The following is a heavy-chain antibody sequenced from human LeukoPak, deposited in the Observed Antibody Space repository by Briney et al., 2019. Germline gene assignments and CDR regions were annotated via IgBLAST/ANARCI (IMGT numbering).Heavy chain of an antibody. CDR1: GFTVSSNY. CDR3: ARDPRLVGDYGDLTDAFDI. Sequence: GGSLRLSCAASGFTVSSNYMSWVRQAPGKGLEWVSVIYSGGSTYYADSVKGRFTISRDDSKNTLYLQMNSLRAEDTAVYYCARDPRLVGDYGDLTDAFDIWGQGTMVTVSS. V-gene: IGHV3-53*01. J-gene: IGHJ3*02. D-gene: IGHD4-17*01. CDR2: IYSGGST.